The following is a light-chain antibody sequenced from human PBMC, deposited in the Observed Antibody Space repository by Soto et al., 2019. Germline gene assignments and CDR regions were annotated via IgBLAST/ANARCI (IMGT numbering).Light chain of an antibody. J-gene: IGKJ4*01. CDR3: QQYCSSPLT. Sequence: EIVLTQSPGTLSLSPGERATLSCRASQSVSSSDLAWYQQKPGQAPRLLIYGASSRATGIADRFSGSGSGTDFTLTISRLEPEDFAVCYCQQYCSSPLTFGGGTKVEIK. CDR1: QSVSSSD. V-gene: IGKV3-20*01. CDR2: GAS.